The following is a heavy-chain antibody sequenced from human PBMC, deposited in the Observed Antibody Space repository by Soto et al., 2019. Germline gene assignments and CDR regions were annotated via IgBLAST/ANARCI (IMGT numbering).Heavy chain of an antibody. Sequence: SGPTLVNPTQTLTLTCTFSGFSLSTSGMCVSWIRQPPGKALEWLALIDWDDDKYYSTSLKTRLTISKDTSKNQVVLTMTNMDPVDTATYYCARVTYYYDSSGYWYYFDYWGQGTLVTVSS. J-gene: IGHJ4*02. CDR3: ARVTYYYDSSGYWYYFDY. D-gene: IGHD3-22*01. CDR2: IDWDDDK. V-gene: IGHV2-70*01. CDR1: GFSLSTSGMC.